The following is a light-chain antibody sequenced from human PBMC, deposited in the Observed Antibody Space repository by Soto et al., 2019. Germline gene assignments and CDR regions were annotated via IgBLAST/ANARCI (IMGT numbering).Light chain of an antibody. Sequence: QSVLTQPPSVSGAPGQRVTISCTGSSSNIGAGYDVHWYQQFPGTAPKLLIYGNNNRPSGVPDRFSGSKSGTSASLAITGLQAEDEAVYYCQSYDSSLSGVVFGGGTKLTVL. V-gene: IGLV1-40*01. CDR3: QSYDSSLSGVV. J-gene: IGLJ2*01. CDR1: SSNIGAGYD. CDR2: GNN.